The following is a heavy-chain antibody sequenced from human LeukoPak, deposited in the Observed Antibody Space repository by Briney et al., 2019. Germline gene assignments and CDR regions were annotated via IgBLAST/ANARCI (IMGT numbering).Heavy chain of an antibody. J-gene: IGHJ4*02. CDR1: GYTFTSYY. Sequence: ASVNVSCKASGYTFTSYYVHWVRQAPGQGLEWMGIINSSGGSSSYAQKFQGRVTMTRDTSTSTVYMELSSLRSEDTAVYYCARDPDSGSYPGYYFDYWGQGTLVTVSS. CDR2: INSSGGSS. CDR3: ARDPDSGSYPGYYFDY. D-gene: IGHD1-26*01. V-gene: IGHV1-46*01.